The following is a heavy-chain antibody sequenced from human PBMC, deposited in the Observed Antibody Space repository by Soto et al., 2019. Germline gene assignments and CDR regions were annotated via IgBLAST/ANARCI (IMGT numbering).Heavy chain of an antibody. Sequence: ASVKVSCKASGYTFTGYYMHWVRQAPGQGLEWMGWINPNSGGTNYAQKFQGWVTMTRDTSISTAYMELSRLRSDDTAVYYCARGVVTMRDENAPRDAFDIWGQGTMVTVSS. CDR3: ARGVVTMRDENAPRDAFDI. D-gene: IGHD3-22*01. CDR1: GYTFTGYY. CDR2: INPNSGGT. J-gene: IGHJ3*02. V-gene: IGHV1-2*04.